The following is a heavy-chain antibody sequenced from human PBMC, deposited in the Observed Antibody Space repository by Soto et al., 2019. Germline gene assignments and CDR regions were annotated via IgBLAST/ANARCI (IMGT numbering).Heavy chain of an antibody. CDR3: AQQYRGYIYHYVVGY. J-gene: IGHJ4*02. D-gene: IGHD3-16*01. V-gene: IGHV4-39*01. CDR1: GGSIRTSSYY. Sequence: QLQLQESGPGLVKPSETLSLTCTVSGGSIRTSSYYWGWIRQPPGKGLEWIGSIYYSGSTYYCPAQKIRISMSIDSPKNQLSPSFCAVTPANSAPYYCAQQYRGYIYHYVVGYWGQGTLVTVSS. CDR2: IYYSGST.